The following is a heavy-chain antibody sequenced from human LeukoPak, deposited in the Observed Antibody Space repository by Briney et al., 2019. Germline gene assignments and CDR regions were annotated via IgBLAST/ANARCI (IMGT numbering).Heavy chain of an antibody. CDR1: GFTVTGYY. CDR2: INPHNDES. Sequence: GASVKVSCKASGFTVTGYYIHWVRQAPGQGLEWMGWINPHNDESKYAQKFHDRVTMTNEKSICTASMELSRLKSDDTAVYFCARAGNSRYFDLWGRGTLVIVSS. D-gene: IGHD2/OR15-2a*01. J-gene: IGHJ2*01. V-gene: IGHV1-2*02. CDR3: ARAGNSRYFDL.